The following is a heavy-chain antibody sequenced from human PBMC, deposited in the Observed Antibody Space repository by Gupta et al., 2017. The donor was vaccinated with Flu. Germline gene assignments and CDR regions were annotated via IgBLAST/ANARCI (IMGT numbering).Heavy chain of an antibody. CDR2: ISHDGTNQ. CDR1: GFTFNDSV. Sequence: QVHLVESGGGVVQPGTSLRLSCVASGFTFNDSVMHWVRQAPGKGLEWVALISHDGTNQYYTESVKGRFTISRDNPENTLYLQMNSLSAEDTALYYCAKDSPYYGFWTGHFDHWGQGTLVTVSS. V-gene: IGHV3-30*18. D-gene: IGHD3-3*01. J-gene: IGHJ4*02. CDR3: AKDSPYYGFWTGHFDH.